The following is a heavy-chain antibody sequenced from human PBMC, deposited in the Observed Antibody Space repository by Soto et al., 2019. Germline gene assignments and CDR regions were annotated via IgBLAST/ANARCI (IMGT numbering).Heavy chain of an antibody. J-gene: IGHJ4*02. D-gene: IGHD2-21*01. CDR2: IRGSDGTT. CDR3: AKGALLDV. V-gene: IGHV3-23*01. CDR1: GFSFSTFD. Sequence: EVQLLDSGGGLVQPGGSLRLSCEASGFSFSTFDMSWFRKSPGKGLQCVSFIRGSDGTTYYADSVRGRFTISRDNSRNTLYLQMNSLRADATALYSCAKGALLDVWGRGNLVTV.